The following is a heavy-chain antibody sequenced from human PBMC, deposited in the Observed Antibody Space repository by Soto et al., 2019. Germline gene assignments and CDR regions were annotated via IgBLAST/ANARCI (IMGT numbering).Heavy chain of an antibody. V-gene: IGHV1-18*01. Sequence: ASVKVSCKASGYTFTSYGISWARQAPGQGLEWMGWISAYNGNTNYAQKLQGRVTMTTDTSTSTAYMELRSLRSDDTAVYYCARVSGQAYDSDAFDIWGQGTMVTVSS. J-gene: IGHJ3*02. D-gene: IGHD3-16*01. CDR2: ISAYNGNT. CDR1: GYTFTSYG. CDR3: ARVSGQAYDSDAFDI.